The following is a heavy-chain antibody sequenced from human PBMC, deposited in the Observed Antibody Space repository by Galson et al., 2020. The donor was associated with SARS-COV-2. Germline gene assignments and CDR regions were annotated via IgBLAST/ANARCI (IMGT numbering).Heavy chain of an antibody. CDR3: ARGLGRYYDSSGYTYYYYYYMDV. V-gene: IGHV4-59*01. Sequence: SETLSLTCTVSGGSISSYYWSWIRQPPGKGLEWIGYIYYSGSTNYNPSLKSRVTISVDTSKNQFSLKLSSVTAADTAVYYCARGLGRYYDSSGYTYYYYYYMDVWGKGTTVTVSS. CDR1: GGSISSYY. CDR2: IYYSGST. D-gene: IGHD3-22*01. J-gene: IGHJ6*03.